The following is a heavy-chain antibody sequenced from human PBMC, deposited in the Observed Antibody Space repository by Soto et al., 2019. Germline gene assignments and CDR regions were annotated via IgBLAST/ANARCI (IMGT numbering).Heavy chain of an antibody. CDR3: ARDTAALTGYYIDY. Sequence: GGCLGLSCAASWFSFSCSWMNWVRQAPGKGLVWVSRINSDGSSTSYADSVKGRFTISRDNAKNTLYLQMNSLRAEDTAVYYCARDTAALTGYYIDYWGQGT. CDR1: WFSFSCSW. V-gene: IGHV3-74*01. D-gene: IGHD3-9*01. J-gene: IGHJ4*02. CDR2: INSDGSST.